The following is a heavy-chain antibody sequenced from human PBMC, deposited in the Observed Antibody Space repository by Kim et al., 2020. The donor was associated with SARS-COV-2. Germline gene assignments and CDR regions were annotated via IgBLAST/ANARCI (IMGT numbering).Heavy chain of an antibody. Sequence: GGSLRLSCAASGFTFSSYEMNWVRQAPGKGLEWVSYISSSGSTIYYADSVKGRFTISRDNAKNSLYLQMNSLRAEDTAVYYCARELNRWLQLGTYYYYGMDVWGQGTTVTVSS. CDR2: ISSSGSTI. CDR3: ARELNRWLQLGTYYYYGMDV. V-gene: IGHV3-48*03. J-gene: IGHJ6*02. D-gene: IGHD5-12*01. CDR1: GFTFSSYE.